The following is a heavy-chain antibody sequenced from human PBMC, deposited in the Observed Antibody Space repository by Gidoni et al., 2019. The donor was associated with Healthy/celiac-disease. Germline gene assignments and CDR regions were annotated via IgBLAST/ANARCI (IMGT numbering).Heavy chain of an antibody. Sequence: EVQLLESGGGLVQPGGSLRLSCAASGCTFSSYAMSWVRQAPGKGLEWVSAISGSGGSTYYADSVKGRFTISRDNSKNTLYLQMNSLRAEDTAVYYCAKKIGDLGGITGTDPFDIWGQGTMVTVSS. CDR2: ISGSGGST. D-gene: IGHD1-20*01. J-gene: IGHJ3*02. V-gene: IGHV3-23*01. CDR3: AKKIGDLGGITGTDPFDI. CDR1: GCTFSSYA.